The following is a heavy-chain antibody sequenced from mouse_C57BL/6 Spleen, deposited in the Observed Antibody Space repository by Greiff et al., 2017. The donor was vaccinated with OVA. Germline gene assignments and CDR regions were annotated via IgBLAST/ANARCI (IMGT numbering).Heavy chain of an antibody. CDR3: AREDGYYFDY. D-gene: IGHD2-3*01. CDR2: ISYSGST. J-gene: IGHJ2*01. Sequence: EVKLQQSGPGMVKPSQSLSLTCTVTGYSITSGYDWHWIRHFPGNKLEWMGYISYSGSTNYNPSLKSRISITHDTSKNHFFLKLNSVTTEDTATYYCAREDGYYFDYWGQGTTLTVSS. V-gene: IGHV3-1*01. CDR1: GYSITSGYD.